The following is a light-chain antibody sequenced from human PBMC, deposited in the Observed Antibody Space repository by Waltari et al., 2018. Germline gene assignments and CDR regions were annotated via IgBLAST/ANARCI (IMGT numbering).Light chain of an antibody. J-gene: IGKJ1*01. CDR1: QSVSTY. CDR2: DAS. Sequence: EIVLTQSPGTLSLSPGQRATLSCRASQSVSTYLAWYQQKPGQAPRLLIYDASTRATGIPDRFSGSGSGTDFSLTISRLESEDCAVYYCQKYGTLPATFGQGTKVEI. CDR3: QKYGTLPAT. V-gene: IGKV3-20*01.